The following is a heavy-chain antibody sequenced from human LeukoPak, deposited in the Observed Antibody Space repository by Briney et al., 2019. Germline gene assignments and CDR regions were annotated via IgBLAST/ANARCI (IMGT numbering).Heavy chain of an antibody. CDR2: IYHRGST. Sequence: SETLSLTCTVSGGSISSDSYYWGWIRQPPGKGLEWIGSIYHRGSTYYNPSLKSRVTISVDTSKNQFSLKLSSVTAADTAVYFCARHLVGASLFDYWGQGTLVTVSS. D-gene: IGHD1-26*01. V-gene: IGHV4-39*07. CDR3: ARHLVGASLFDY. CDR1: GGSISSDSYY. J-gene: IGHJ4*02.